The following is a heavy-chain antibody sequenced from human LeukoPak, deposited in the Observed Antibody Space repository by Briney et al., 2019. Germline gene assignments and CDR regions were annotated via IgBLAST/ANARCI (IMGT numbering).Heavy chain of an antibody. J-gene: IGHJ4*02. CDR1: GGSISGYY. D-gene: IGHD2-2*01. CDR3: ARYSVVPTAFDY. Sequence: SETLSLTCTVSGGSISGYYWSWIRQPPGKGLEWIGYIYTSGSTSYNPSLESRVTISVDTSKNQFSLRLSSVTAADTAVYYCARYSVVPTAFDYWGQGTLFTVSS. CDR2: IYTSGST. V-gene: IGHV4-4*09.